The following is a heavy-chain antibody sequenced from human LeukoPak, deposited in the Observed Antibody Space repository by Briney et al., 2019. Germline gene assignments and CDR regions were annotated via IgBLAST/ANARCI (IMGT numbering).Heavy chain of an antibody. CDR2: IYYNGST. CDR1: GFTFSSYA. Sequence: GSLRLSCAASGFTFSSYAMSWVRQAPGKGLEWIGSIYYNGSTYYNPSLKSRVTISVDTSKNQFSLKLSSVTAADTAVYYCARDKFLVGATDFDYWGQGTLVTVSS. J-gene: IGHJ4*02. CDR3: ARDKFLVGATDFDY. D-gene: IGHD1-26*01. V-gene: IGHV4-39*07.